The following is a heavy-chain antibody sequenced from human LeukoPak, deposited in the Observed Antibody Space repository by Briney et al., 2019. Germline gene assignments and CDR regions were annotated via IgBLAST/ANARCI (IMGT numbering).Heavy chain of an antibody. D-gene: IGHD1-1*01. CDR2: INPNSGGT. Sequence: ASVKVSCTASGYTFTGYYMHWVRQAPGQGLEWMGWINPNSGGTNYAQKFQGRVTMTRDTSISTAYMELSRLRSDDTAVYYCARVRLERRSDAFDIWGQGTMVTVSS. V-gene: IGHV1-2*02. CDR1: GYTFTGYY. CDR3: ARVRLERRSDAFDI. J-gene: IGHJ3*02.